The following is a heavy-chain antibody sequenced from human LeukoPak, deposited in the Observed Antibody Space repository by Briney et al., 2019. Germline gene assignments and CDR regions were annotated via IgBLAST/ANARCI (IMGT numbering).Heavy chain of an antibody. J-gene: IGHJ6*03. CDR2: IKQDGSEK. D-gene: IGHD2-21*01. Sequence: GGSLRLSCAASGFTFSSYWMSWVRQAPGKGLEWVANIKQDGSEKYYVDSVKGRFTISRDNAKNSLYLQMNSLRAEDTAVYYCARVARGIPRGYYYYYYMDVWGKGTTVTVSS. V-gene: IGHV3-7*01. CDR1: GFTFSSYW. CDR3: ARVARGIPRGYYYYYYMDV.